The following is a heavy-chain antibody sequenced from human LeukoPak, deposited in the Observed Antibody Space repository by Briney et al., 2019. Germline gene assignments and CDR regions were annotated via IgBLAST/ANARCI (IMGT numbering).Heavy chain of an antibody. CDR1: GGSISSYY. D-gene: IGHD6-13*01. Sequence: PSETLSLTCTVSGGSISSYYWSWIRQPPGKGLEWIGEINHSGSTNYNPSLKSRVTISVDTSKNQFSLKLSSVTAADTAVYYCARERSSSWYMVRFGWFDPWGQGTLVTVSS. J-gene: IGHJ5*02. CDR2: INHSGST. V-gene: IGHV4-34*01. CDR3: ARERSSSWYMVRFGWFDP.